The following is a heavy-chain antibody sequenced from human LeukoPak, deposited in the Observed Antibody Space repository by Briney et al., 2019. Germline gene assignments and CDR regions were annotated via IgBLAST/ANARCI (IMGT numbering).Heavy chain of an antibody. V-gene: IGHV4-4*07. Sequence: PSETLSLTCTVSGGSISSYYWSWIRQPAGKGLEWIGRIYTSGSTNYNPSLKSRVTISVDTSKNQLSLKLSSVTAADTAVYFCASHRGYSGYDLDYWGQGTLVTVSS. D-gene: IGHD5-12*01. CDR2: IYTSGST. CDR3: ASHRGYSGYDLDY. J-gene: IGHJ4*02. CDR1: GGSISSYY.